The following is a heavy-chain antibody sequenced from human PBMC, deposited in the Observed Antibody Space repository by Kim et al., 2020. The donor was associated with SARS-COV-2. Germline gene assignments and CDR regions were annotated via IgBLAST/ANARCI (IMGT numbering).Heavy chain of an antibody. J-gene: IGHJ4*02. CDR3: AKDRVEMATIVDY. D-gene: IGHD5-12*01. Sequence: SADSVKGRFTISRDNAKNTLYLQMNSLRAEDTAVYYCAKDRVEMATIVDYWGQGTLVTVSS. V-gene: IGHV3-23*01.